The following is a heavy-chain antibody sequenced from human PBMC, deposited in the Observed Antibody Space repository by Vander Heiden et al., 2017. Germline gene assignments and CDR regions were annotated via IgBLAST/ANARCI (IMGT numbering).Heavy chain of an antibody. J-gene: IGHJ4*02. CDR1: GFPFSSYG. CDR2: ISYDGSNK. V-gene: IGHV3-30*18. CDR3: AKDQVVAATPSVDY. D-gene: IGHD2-15*01. Sequence: QVQLVASGRGVVQSGRSLRLSCAPSGFPFSSYGMHWVRQAPGKGLEWVAVISYDGSNKYYADSVKGRFTISRDNSKNTLYLQMNSLRAEDTAVYYCAKDQVVAATPSVDYWGQGTLVTVSS.